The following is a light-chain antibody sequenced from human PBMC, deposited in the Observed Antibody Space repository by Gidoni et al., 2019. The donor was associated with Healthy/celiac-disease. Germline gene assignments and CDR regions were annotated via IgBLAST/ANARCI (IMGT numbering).Light chain of an antibody. Sequence: IVMPHSPLSLPVTPGEPSAISCRSSQSLLHSNGYNYLDWYLQKPGQSPQLLIYLGSNRASGVPDRFSGSGSGTDFTLKISRVEAEDVGVYYCMQALQTRSFGQGTKLEIK. CDR3: MQALQTRS. CDR2: LGS. J-gene: IGKJ2*04. CDR1: QSLLHSNGYNY. V-gene: IGKV2-28*01.